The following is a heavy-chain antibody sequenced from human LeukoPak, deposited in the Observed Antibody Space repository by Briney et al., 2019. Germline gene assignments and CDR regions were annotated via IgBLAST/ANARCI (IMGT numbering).Heavy chain of an antibody. V-gene: IGHV3-11*01. CDR1: GGSISSYY. J-gene: IGHJ5*02. CDR3: ARPYSSSWYGFDP. CDR2: ISSSGSTI. D-gene: IGHD6-13*01. Sequence: LSLTCTVSGGSISSYYWSWIRQPPGKGLEWVSYISSSGSTIYYADSVKGRFTISRDNAKNSLYLQMNSLRAEDTAVYYCARPYSSSWYGFDPWGQGTLVTVSS.